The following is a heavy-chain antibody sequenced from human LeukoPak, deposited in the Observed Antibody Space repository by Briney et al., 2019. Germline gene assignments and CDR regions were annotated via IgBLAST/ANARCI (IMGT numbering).Heavy chain of an antibody. CDR1: GGSISSYY. CDR3: ARDIVGATYWYFDL. D-gene: IGHD1-26*01. CDR2: IYYSGST. V-gene: IGHV4-59*01. Sequence: SETLSLTCTVSGGSISSYYWSWIRQPPGKGLEWIGYIYYSGSTNYNPSLKSRVTISVDTSRNQFSLKLSSVTAADTAVYYCARDIVGATYWYFDLWGRGTLVTVSS. J-gene: IGHJ2*01.